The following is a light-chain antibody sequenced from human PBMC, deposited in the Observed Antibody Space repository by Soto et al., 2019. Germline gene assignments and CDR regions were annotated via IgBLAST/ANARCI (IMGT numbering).Light chain of an antibody. CDR1: ISNIGAGYD. CDR2: ANN. J-gene: IGLJ1*01. V-gene: IGLV1-40*01. CDR3: QSYDSSLSGYV. Sequence: QSVLTQPPSVAGAPGQRVNISCTGSISNIGAGYDVHWYQQLPGTAPKLLIYANNNRPSGVPDRFAGSKSGTSASLAITGLQAEDEADYHCQSYDSSLSGYVFGTGTKVTVL.